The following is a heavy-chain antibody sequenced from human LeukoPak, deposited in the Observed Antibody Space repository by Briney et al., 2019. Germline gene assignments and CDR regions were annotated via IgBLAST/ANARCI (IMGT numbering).Heavy chain of an antibody. V-gene: IGHV3-7*03. CDR1: GFTFTSYW. CDR2: IKQNGSEK. J-gene: IGHJ4*02. D-gene: IGHD5-18*01. Sequence: GGSLRLSCAASGFTFTSYWMTWVRQAPGKGLEWVANIKQNGSEKFYVGSVRGRFTISRDNGRNSVSLQMNSLRDEDTAVYYCARGVDTNYWGQGTLVTVSS. CDR3: ARGVDTNY.